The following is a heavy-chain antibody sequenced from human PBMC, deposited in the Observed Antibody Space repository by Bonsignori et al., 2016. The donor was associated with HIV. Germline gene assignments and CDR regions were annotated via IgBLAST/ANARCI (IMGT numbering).Heavy chain of an antibody. CDR3: AKKGGYYHTDY. D-gene: IGHD3-22*01. Sequence: WIRQPPGKGLEWVAFIRYDGSEEFYADSVKGRFTISRDNSKNTLYLQMNSLKTEDTAVYYCAKKGGYYHTDYWGQGALVTVSS. CDR2: IRYDGSEE. V-gene: IGHV3-30*02. J-gene: IGHJ4*02.